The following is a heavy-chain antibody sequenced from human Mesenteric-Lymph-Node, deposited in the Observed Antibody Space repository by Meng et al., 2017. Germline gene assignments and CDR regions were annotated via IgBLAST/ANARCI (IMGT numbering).Heavy chain of an antibody. V-gene: IGHV4-34*01. CDR1: GGSLSGSF. Sequence: QLELQQWGAGLLRPSETLSLTCAVSGGSLSGSFWTWIRQPPGKGLEWIGEINHSGSTNYNPSLKSRVTISVDESKNQFSLRLSSVTAADTAVYYCARVGAYCGGDCYHPRWGQGTLVTVSS. D-gene: IGHD2-21*02. CDR2: INHSGST. J-gene: IGHJ4*02. CDR3: ARVGAYCGGDCYHPR.